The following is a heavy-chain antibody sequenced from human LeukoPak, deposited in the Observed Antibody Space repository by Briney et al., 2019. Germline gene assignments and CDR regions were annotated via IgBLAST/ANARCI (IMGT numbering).Heavy chain of an antibody. J-gene: IGHJ4*02. CDR1: GGSISSGDYY. Sequence: SETLSLTCTVSGGSISSGDYYWNWIRQPPGKGLEWIGYIYYSGSTYYNPSLKSRFTISVDTSKNQFSLKLSSVTAADPAVHYCARDTVGKIAAAGTGRFDYWGQGTLVTVSS. D-gene: IGHD6-13*01. CDR3: ARDTVGKIAAAGTGRFDY. CDR2: IYYSGST. V-gene: IGHV4-30-4*08.